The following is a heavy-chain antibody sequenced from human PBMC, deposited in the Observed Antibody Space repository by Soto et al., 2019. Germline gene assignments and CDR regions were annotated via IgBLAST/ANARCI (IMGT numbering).Heavy chain of an antibody. V-gene: IGHV4-59*01. Sequence: PSETLSLTCTVSGDSMTNYYWSWIRQPPGKRLEWIGYIFYSGSTNDSPSLKSRVTMSGDTAKNQFSRKLSSVTAADTAVYFCARANCLTTSCDFDYWGQGTLVTVSS. CDR3: ARANCLTTSCDFDY. CDR1: GDSMTNYY. J-gene: IGHJ4*02. D-gene: IGHD2-2*01. CDR2: IFYSGST.